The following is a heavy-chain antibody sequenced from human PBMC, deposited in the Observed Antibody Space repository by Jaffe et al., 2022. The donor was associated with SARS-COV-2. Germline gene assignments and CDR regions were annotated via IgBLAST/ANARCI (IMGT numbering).Heavy chain of an antibody. D-gene: IGHD6-13*01. J-gene: IGHJ4*02. V-gene: IGHV4-39*01. CDR1: GGSISSSSYY. CDR3: AIYSSWPTDTFDY. Sequence: QLQLQESGPGLVKPSETLSLTCTVSGGSISSSSYYWGWIRQPPGKGLEWIGSIYYSGSTYYNPSLKSRVTISVDTSKNQFSLKLSSVTAADTAVYYCAIYSSWPTDTFDYWGQGTLVTVSS. CDR2: IYYSGST.